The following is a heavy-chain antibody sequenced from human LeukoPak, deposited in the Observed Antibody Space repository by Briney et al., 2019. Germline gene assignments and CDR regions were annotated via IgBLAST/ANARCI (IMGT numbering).Heavy chain of an antibody. D-gene: IGHD4-17*01. CDR2: FDPEDGET. V-gene: IGHV1-24*01. CDR3: ATDRYGDNWFDP. J-gene: IGHJ5*02. CDR1: GYTLTELS. Sequence: ASVKVSCKVSGYTLTELSMHWVRQAPGKGLEWMGGFDPEDGETIYAQKFQGRVTMTEDTSTDTAYMELSSLRSEDTAVYYCATDRYGDNWFDPWGQGTLVTVSS.